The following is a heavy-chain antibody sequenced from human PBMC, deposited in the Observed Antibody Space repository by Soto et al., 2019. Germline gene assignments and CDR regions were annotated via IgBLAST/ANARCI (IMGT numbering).Heavy chain of an antibody. Sequence: EVQLVESGGGLVQPGRSLRLSCAASGFTFDDSAMHWVRQPPGKGLEWVSGIGSNSGGIGYADSVKGRFTISRDNAKNSLYLKMNRLRAEDTALYYFAKGLAEGYFDYWGQGTLVTVSS. V-gene: IGHV3-9*01. J-gene: IGHJ4*02. CDR1: GFTFDDSA. CDR2: IGSNSGGI. CDR3: AKGLAEGYFDY.